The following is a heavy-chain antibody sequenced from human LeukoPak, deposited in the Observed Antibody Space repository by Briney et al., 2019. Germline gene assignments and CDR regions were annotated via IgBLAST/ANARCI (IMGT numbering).Heavy chain of an antibody. V-gene: IGHV4-4*07. D-gene: IGHD3-22*01. CDR1: GGSISSYY. Sequence: SETLSLTCTVSGGSISSYYWSWIRQPAGKGLEWIGRIYTSGSTNHNPSLKSRVTISVDTSKNQFSLKLSSVTAADTAVYYCARAAPHYYDSSGLLRYFDYWGQGTLVTVSS. CDR2: IYTSGST. CDR3: ARAAPHYYDSSGLLRYFDY. J-gene: IGHJ4*02.